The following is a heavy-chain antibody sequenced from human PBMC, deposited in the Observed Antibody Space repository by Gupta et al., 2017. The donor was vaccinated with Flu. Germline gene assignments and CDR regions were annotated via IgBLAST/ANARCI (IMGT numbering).Heavy chain of an antibody. D-gene: IGHD6-13*01. CDR2: INPNSGGT. CDR1: GYTFTGYY. V-gene: IGHV1-2*02. Sequence: QVQLVQSGAEVKKPGASVKVSCKASGYTFTGYYMHWVRQAPGQGLERMGWINPNSGGTNYAQKFQGRVTMTRDTSISTAYMELSRLRSDDTAVYYCAREEAAAGKRNSEGIWFDYWGQGTLVTVSS. J-gene: IGHJ4*02. CDR3: AREEAAAGKRNSEGIWFDY.